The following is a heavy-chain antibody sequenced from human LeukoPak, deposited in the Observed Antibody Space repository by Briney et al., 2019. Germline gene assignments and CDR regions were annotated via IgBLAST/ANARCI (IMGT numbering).Heavy chain of an antibody. CDR2: IYYSGST. CDR1: GGSVSSSSYY. Sequence: SETLSLTCTVSGGSVSSSSYYRGWIRQPPGKGLEWIGSIYYSGSTYYNPSLKSRVTISVDTSKNQFSLKLSSVTAADTAVYYCARHPPPQAAAGTGFDYWGQATLVTVSS. V-gene: IGHV4-39*01. CDR3: ARHPPPQAAAGTGFDY. J-gene: IGHJ4*02. D-gene: IGHD6-13*01.